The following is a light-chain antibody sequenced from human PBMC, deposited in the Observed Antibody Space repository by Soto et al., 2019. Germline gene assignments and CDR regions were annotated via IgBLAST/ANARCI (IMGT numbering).Light chain of an antibody. Sequence: EIVLTQSPGTLSLSPGERATLSCRASQSVSSSYVAWYQQKPGQAPRLLINGASSRATGIPDRFSGSGSGTYCTLTISSLEPEDFALYYCQQYGTSPLTFGGGTKVEIK. CDR3: QQYGTSPLT. V-gene: IGKV3-20*01. J-gene: IGKJ4*01. CDR1: QSVSSSY. CDR2: GAS.